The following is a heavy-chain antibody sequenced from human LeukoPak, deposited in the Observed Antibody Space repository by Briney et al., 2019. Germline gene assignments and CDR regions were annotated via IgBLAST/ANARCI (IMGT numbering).Heavy chain of an antibody. Sequence: SGGTLRLSCAASGFTFSSYGISWVRQAPGKGLEWVSAISGSGGSTYYADSVKGRFTISRDNSKNALYLQMNSLRAEDTAVYYCAKEGTTMASGDDYYYYYMDVWGKGTTVTISS. CDR1: GFTFSSYG. CDR3: AKEGTTMASGDDYYYYYMDV. D-gene: IGHD3-10*01. J-gene: IGHJ6*03. V-gene: IGHV3-23*01. CDR2: ISGSGGST.